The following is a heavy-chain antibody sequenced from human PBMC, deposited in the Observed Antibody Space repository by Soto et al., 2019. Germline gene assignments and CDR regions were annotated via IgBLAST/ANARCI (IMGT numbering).Heavy chain of an antibody. CDR3: ARDTSSSGSDY. CDR1: GYTFTSYC. D-gene: IGHD6-19*01. V-gene: IGHV1-46*01. CDR2: INPSGGST. J-gene: IGHJ4*02. Sequence: ASVKVSCKASGYTFTSYCMHWVRQAPGQGLEWMGIINPSGGSTSYAQKFQGRATMTRDTSTSTVYMELSSLRSEDTAVYYCARDTSSSGSDYWGQGTLVTVSS.